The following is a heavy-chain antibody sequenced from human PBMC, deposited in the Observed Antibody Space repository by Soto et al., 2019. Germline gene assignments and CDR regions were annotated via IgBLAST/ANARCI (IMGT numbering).Heavy chain of an antibody. V-gene: IGHV4-30-4*01. D-gene: IGHD5-12*01. J-gene: IGHJ6*02. CDR2: IYYSGST. Sequence: SETLSLTCTVSGGSISSGDYYWSWIRQPPGKGLEWIGYIYYSGSTYYNPSLKSRVTISVDTSKNQFSLKLSSVTAADTAVYYCARDRGGYSFYYGMDVWGQGTTVTVYS. CDR1: GGSISSGDYY. CDR3: ARDRGGYSFYYGMDV.